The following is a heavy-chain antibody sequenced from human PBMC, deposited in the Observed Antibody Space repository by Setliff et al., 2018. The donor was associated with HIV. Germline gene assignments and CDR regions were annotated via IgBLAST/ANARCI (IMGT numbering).Heavy chain of an antibody. CDR3: ARQLSNSLDY. Sequence: ASVKVSCKASGYTFTENFLHWARQAPGQGLEWMGWISPHSGDTRIPPTFRGRVTLTRDTSINTAYMELSGLRSDDTAMYFCARQLSNSLDYWGQGTLVTVSS. CDR2: ISPHSGDT. CDR1: GYTFTENF. V-gene: IGHV1-2*02. J-gene: IGHJ4*02. D-gene: IGHD7-27*01.